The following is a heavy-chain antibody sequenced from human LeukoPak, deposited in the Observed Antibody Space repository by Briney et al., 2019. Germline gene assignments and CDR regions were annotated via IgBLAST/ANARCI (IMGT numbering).Heavy chain of an antibody. CDR3: ARRKTSAFDY. J-gene: IGHJ4*02. D-gene: IGHD1-14*01. CDR2: INHSGST. CDR1: GGSFSGYY. Sequence: SETLSLTCTVYGGSFSGYYWSWIRQPPGKGLEWIGEINHSGSTNYNPSLKSRVTISVDTSKNQFSLKLSSVTAADTAVYYCARRKTSAFDYWGQGTLVTVSS. V-gene: IGHV4-34*01.